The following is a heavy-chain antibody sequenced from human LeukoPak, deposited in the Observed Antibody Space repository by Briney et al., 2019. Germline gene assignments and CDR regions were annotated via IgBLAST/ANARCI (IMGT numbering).Heavy chain of an antibody. CDR3: AREKMATSIDY. Sequence: GGSLRLSCAASGFTFSDYYMSWIRQAPGKGLECVSYISSSGSTIYYADSVKGRFTISRDNAKNSLYLQMNSLRAEDTAVYYCAREKMATSIDYWGQGTLVTVSS. CDR1: GFTFSDYY. V-gene: IGHV3-11*01. J-gene: IGHJ4*02. CDR2: ISSSGSTI. D-gene: IGHD5-24*01.